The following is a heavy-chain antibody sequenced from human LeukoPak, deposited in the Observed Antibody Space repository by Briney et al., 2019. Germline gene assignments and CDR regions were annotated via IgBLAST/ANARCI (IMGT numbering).Heavy chain of an antibody. V-gene: IGHV1-2*02. CDR2: INPNSGGT. J-gene: IGHJ6*03. CDR1: GYTFTGYY. CDR3: ARVGPYDFWSGYFTGYYYYYMDV. Sequence: ASVKVSCKASGYTFTGYYMHWVRQAPGQGLEWMGWINPNSGGTNYAQKFQGRVTMTRDTSISTAYMELSRLRSDDTAVYYCARVGPYDFWSGYFTGYYYYYMDVWGKGTTVTVSS. D-gene: IGHD3-3*01.